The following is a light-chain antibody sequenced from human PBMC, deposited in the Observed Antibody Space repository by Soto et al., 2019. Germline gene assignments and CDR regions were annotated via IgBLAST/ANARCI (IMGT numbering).Light chain of an antibody. CDR3: QQYGSSGT. V-gene: IGKV3-20*01. CDR2: GAS. J-gene: IGKJ1*01. Sequence: IELTRSAGTLSLAPGERRTLSSRASQSVSNNYLAWYQQKPGQAPRLLIYGASNRATGIPDRFSGSGSGTNFTLAISRLEPEEFAVYYCQQYGSSGTLGQGTKVDIK. CDR1: QSVSNNY.